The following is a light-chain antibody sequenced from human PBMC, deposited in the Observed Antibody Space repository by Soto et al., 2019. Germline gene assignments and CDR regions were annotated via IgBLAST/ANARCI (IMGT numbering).Light chain of an antibody. CDR3: QQYNNWPKT. Sequence: EIVLTQSPATLSLSPGARATLSCRASQSVSSYLAWYQQKPGQAPRLLIYGASTRATGIPARFSGSGSGTEFTLTISSLQSEDFAVYYCQQYNNWPKTVGQGNKVDIK. CDR1: QSVSSY. J-gene: IGKJ1*01. V-gene: IGKV3-15*01. CDR2: GAS.